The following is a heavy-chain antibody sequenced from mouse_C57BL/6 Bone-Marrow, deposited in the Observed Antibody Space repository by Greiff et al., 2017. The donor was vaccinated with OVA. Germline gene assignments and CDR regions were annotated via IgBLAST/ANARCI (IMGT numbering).Heavy chain of an antibody. CDR2: INPYNGDT. Sequence: EVQLQQSGPELVKPGDSVKISCKASGYSFTGYFMNWVMQSHGKSLEWIGRINPYNGDTFYNQKFKGKATLTVDKSSSTAHMELRSLTSEDAAVYYCARGDYYGSSSYWGQGTLVTVSA. J-gene: IGHJ3*01. CDR3: ARGDYYGSSSY. CDR1: GYSFTGYF. D-gene: IGHD1-1*01. V-gene: IGHV1-20*01.